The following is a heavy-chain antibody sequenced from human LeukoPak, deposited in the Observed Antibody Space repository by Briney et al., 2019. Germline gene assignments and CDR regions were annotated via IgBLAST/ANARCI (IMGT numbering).Heavy chain of an antibody. D-gene: IGHD3/OR15-3a*01. Sequence: GGFLRLSCAASGVTVSSNYMSWVRQTPGKGLEWVSVIYSGGSTYYADSVKGRFTISRDNSKNTLYLQMNSLRAEDTAVYYCASTTLDRTYYYYYMDVWGKGTTVTVSS. CDR2: IYSGGST. J-gene: IGHJ6*03. CDR3: ASTTLDRTYYYYYMDV. CDR1: GVTVSSNY. V-gene: IGHV3-66*02.